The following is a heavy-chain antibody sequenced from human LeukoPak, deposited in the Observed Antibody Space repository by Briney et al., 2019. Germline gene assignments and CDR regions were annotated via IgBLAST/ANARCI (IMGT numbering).Heavy chain of an antibody. CDR3: AKVPRDSDCY. CDR2: INEDGSVK. CDR1: AGTFSAYW. Sequence: GGSLRLSCVVYAGTFSAYWMAWVRQSPGKGLEWVAEINEDGSVKYYVDSMKGRFTISRDNAKNSLYLQMNSLGAEDTAVYYCAKVPRDSDCYWGQGTLVTVSS. V-gene: IGHV3-7*01. J-gene: IGHJ4*02. D-gene: IGHD2-21*02.